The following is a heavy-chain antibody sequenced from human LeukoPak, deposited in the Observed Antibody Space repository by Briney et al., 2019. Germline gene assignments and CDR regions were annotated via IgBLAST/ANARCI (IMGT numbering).Heavy chain of an antibody. J-gene: IGHJ1*01. D-gene: IGHD3-10*01. V-gene: IGHV1-24*01. CDR1: GYSFTGHY. CDR2: FDPEDGET. Sequence: ASVKVSCKASGYSFTGHYMHWVRQAPGKGLEWMGGFDPEDGETIYAQKFQGRVTMTEDTSTDTAYMELSSLRSEDTAVYYCATVPYITMVRGVITKGPEYLQHWGQGTLVTVSS. CDR3: ATVPYITMVRGVITKGPEYLQH.